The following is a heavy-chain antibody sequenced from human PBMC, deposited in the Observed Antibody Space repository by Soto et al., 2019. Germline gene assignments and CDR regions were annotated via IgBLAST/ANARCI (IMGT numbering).Heavy chain of an antibody. Sequence: QVHLVQSGVEVKKPGSSVRVSCKASGDTFSSYTINWVRQAPGLGLEWMGRVIPMLSMSNYALKFQGRVTMTADKSTNTAYMELSSLRSEDTATYYCARSYGSGRRAFDYWGQGALVTVSS. CDR3: ARSYGSGRRAFDY. V-gene: IGHV1-69*02. J-gene: IGHJ4*02. CDR1: GDTFSSYT. CDR2: VIPMLSMS. D-gene: IGHD3-10*01.